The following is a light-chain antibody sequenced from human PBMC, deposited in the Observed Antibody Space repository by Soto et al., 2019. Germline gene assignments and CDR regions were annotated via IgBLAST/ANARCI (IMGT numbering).Light chain of an antibody. V-gene: IGLV2-14*01. CDR1: GSDIGGYKY. J-gene: IGLJ2*01. Sequence: QSALTQPASVTGSPGQSIPLSCAGTGSDIGGYKYVSWYQQHPGKAPQLMIYDVSNRPSWVSDRFSGSKSGNTASLTISGLQAEDEADYYCSSYTSTNTVKFGGGTKLTVL. CDR2: DVS. CDR3: SSYTSTNTVK.